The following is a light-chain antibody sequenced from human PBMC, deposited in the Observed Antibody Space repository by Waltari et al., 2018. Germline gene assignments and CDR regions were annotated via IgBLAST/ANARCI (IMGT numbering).Light chain of an antibody. CDR3: QQYNNWPPG. Sequence: EIVMTQSPATLSVSPGERATLSCRARQSFSSNLAWYQQKPGQGPRLLLSVASTRATGIPARFSGSGSGTEFTLTISSLQSEDFAVYYCQQYNNWPPGFGQGTKLEIK. CDR1: QSFSSN. J-gene: IGKJ2*03. V-gene: IGKV3-15*01. CDR2: VAS.